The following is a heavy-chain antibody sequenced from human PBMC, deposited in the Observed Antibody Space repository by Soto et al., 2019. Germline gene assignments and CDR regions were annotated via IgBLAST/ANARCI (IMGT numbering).Heavy chain of an antibody. J-gene: IGHJ6*02. Sequence: ASVKVSCKPSGFTFSGFYLHWVRQAPGQGLEWMGWIKPNTDDTGYAQKFQGRVTLTWDTSSSAGYLDLSRLRSDETAVYYCARSPYSLEGDGQPYYCAMDLWGLGTTVTVSS. CDR1: GFTFSGFY. CDR3: ARSPYSLEGDGQPYYCAMDL. D-gene: IGHD2-15*01. V-gene: IGHV1-2*02. CDR2: IKPNTDDT.